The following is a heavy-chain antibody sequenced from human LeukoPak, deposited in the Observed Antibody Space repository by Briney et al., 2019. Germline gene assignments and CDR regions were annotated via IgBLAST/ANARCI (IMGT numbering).Heavy chain of an antibody. V-gene: IGHV3-30*18. CDR1: GFTFSSYG. Sequence: GGSLRLSCAPPGFTFSSYGMHWVRQAPGKGLGWVAVILYDGSNKYYADSVKGRFTISRDNSKNTLYLQMNSLRAEDTAVYYCAKKEVAYDYWGQGTLVTVSS. J-gene: IGHJ4*02. CDR3: AKKEVAYDY. D-gene: IGHD5-12*01. CDR2: ILYDGSNK.